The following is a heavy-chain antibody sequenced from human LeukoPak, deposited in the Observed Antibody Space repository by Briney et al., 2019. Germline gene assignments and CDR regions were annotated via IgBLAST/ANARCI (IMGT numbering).Heavy chain of an antibody. CDR2: IGGSGGST. CDR1: GFTFSSYA. D-gene: IGHD3-3*01. V-gene: IGHV3-23*01. Sequence: GGSLRLSCAASGFTFSSYAMSWVRQAPGKGLEWVSAIGGSGGSTYYADSVKGRFTISRDNAKNSLYLQMNSLRAEDTAVYYCARNSDFWSGYDYWGQGTLVTVSS. J-gene: IGHJ4*02. CDR3: ARNSDFWSGYDY.